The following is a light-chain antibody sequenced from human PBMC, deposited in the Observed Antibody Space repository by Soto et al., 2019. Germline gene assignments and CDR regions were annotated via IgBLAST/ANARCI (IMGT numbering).Light chain of an antibody. CDR2: DAS. CDR1: QSISSW. V-gene: IGKV1-5*01. J-gene: IGKJ1*01. Sequence: IQMPHSPSTLSASVGDRFTITCRASQSISSWLAWYQQKPGKAPKLLIYDASSLESGVPSRFSGSGSGTEFTLTISSLQPDDFATYYCQQYNSYWTFGQGTKVDIK. CDR3: QQYNSYWT.